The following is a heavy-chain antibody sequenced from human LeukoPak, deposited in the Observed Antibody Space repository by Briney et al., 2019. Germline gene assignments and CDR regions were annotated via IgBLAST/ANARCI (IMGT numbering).Heavy chain of an antibody. J-gene: IGHJ4*02. CDR1: GGSISSGDYY. V-gene: IGHV4-31*03. D-gene: IGHD3-10*01. CDR3: ARYHYGYGY. Sequence: PSQTLSLTCTVSGGSISSGDYYWSWIRQHPGKGLEWIGYIYYSGSTHYNPSLESRVTISLDTSKNQFSLKLSSVTAADTAVYYCARYHYGYGYWGQGTLVTVSS. CDR2: IYYSGST.